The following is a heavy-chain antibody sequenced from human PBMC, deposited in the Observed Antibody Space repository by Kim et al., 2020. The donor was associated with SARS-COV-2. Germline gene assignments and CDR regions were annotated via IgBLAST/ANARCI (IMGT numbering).Heavy chain of an antibody. V-gene: IGHV3-30*04. D-gene: IGHD3-10*01. Sequence: GGSLRLSCAASGFTFSSYAMHWVRQAPGKGLEWVAVISYDGSNKYYADSVKGRFTISRDNSKNTLYLQMNSLRAEDTAVYYCARDIGGFGESVTYYYYGMDVWGQGTTVTVSS. CDR2: ISYDGSNK. J-gene: IGHJ6*02. CDR3: ARDIGGFGESVTYYYYGMDV. CDR1: GFTFSSYA.